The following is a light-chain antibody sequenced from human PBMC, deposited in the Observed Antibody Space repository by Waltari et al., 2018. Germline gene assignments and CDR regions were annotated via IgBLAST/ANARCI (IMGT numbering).Light chain of an antibody. CDR3: QQRTNWQLT. J-gene: IGKJ4*01. CDR1: QSVSTY. V-gene: IGKV3-11*01. Sequence: EVVLTQSPATLSLSPGERATPSCRASQSVSTYLAWYQHKPGQAPRLLIYDASNRATGIPARFSGSGSGTDFTLIISSLEPEDVAVYYCQQRTNWQLTFGGGTKVEIK. CDR2: DAS.